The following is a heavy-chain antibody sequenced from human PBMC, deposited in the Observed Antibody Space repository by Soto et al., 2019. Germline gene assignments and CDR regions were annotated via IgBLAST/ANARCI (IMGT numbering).Heavy chain of an antibody. CDR3: ARNPSGDY. Sequence: EVQLVESGGGLDKPGGSLRLSCAASGFTFSSYSMTWVRQAPGKGLEWVSSINSRSSSIYYADSVKGRFTISRDNAKNSLYLQMNSLRAEDTAVYYCARNPSGDYWGQGTLVTVSS. CDR1: GFTFSSYS. V-gene: IGHV3-21*01. CDR2: INSRSSSI. J-gene: IGHJ4*02. D-gene: IGHD3-10*01.